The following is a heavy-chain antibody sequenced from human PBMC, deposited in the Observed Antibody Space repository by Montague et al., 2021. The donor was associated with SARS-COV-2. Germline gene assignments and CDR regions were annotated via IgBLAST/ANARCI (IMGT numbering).Heavy chain of an antibody. CDR3: AISIVVIFDFSYFDS. CDR1: GFSISSGYY. J-gene: IGHJ4*02. V-gene: IGHV4-38-2*02. Sequence: SETLSLTCSVSGFSISSGYYWGWIRQTPGKVLEWIGSSYQNGTTXXSPXXXRPATILLDTSKNQFSLILTSVTAADTDLYYCAISIVVIFDFSYFDSWGQGSLVIVSS. CDR2: SYQNGTT. D-gene: IGHD3-22*01.